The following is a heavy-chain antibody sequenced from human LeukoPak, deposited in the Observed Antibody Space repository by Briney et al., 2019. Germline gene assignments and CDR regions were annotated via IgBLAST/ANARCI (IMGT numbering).Heavy chain of an antibody. CDR3: ATGGYSYGSDAEYFQH. J-gene: IGHJ1*01. D-gene: IGHD5-18*01. CDR1: GDSVSSNSAA. Sequence: SQTLSLTCAISGDSVSSNSAAWNWIRQSPSRGLEWLGRTYYRTKWYNDYAVSVKSRITINPDTSKNQFCLQLNSVTPEDTAVYYCATGGYSYGSDAEYFQHWGQGTLVSVSS. CDR2: TYYRTKWYN. V-gene: IGHV6-1*01.